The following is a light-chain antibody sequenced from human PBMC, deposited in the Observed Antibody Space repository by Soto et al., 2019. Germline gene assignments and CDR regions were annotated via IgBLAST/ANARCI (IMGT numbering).Light chain of an antibody. CDR1: QSISSW. CDR3: QQYNSYWT. J-gene: IGKJ1*01. V-gene: IGKV1-5*01. CDR2: DAS. Sequence: HIHRPPTTLSATLGDRVTITCRASQSISSWLAWYQQKPGKAPKLLIYDASSLESGVPSRFSGSGSGTEFTLTISSLQPDDFATYYCQQYNSYWTFGQGTKVDI.